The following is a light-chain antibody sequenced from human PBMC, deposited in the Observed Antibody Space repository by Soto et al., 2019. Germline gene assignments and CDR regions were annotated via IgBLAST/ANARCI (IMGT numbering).Light chain of an antibody. CDR3: QQYNNNWPLT. CDR2: AAS. CDR1: QSVSSN. J-gene: IGKJ4*01. Sequence: EIVMTQSPATLSVSPWERATLSCRASQSVSSNLAWYQQKPGQAPRLLIYAASARATGIPARFSGGGSGTEFTLTISSLQSEDFALYYCQQYNNNWPLTFGGGTKVDIK. V-gene: IGKV3-15*01.